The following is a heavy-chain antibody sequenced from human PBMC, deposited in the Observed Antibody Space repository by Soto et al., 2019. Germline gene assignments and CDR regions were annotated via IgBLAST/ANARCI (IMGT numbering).Heavy chain of an antibody. V-gene: IGHV3-73*01. CDR1: GFVFKDSS. Sequence: EVLLVESGGGMVQPGGSLKLSCAASGFVFKDSSIHWVRQASGKGLEWVGRIRVRAYSYATAYAESVKGRFTISRDDSINTAYLQMSGLKTEDTAIYYCTRLISAAHDYWGQGTLVTVSS. D-gene: IGHD3-10*01. CDR2: IRVRAYSYAT. J-gene: IGHJ4*02. CDR3: TRLISAAHDY.